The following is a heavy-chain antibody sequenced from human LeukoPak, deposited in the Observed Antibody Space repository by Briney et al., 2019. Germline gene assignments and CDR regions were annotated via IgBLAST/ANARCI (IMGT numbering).Heavy chain of an antibody. CDR2: ISYDGSNK. CDR3: ARLQTHRGHYQYSSSWYYFDY. V-gene: IGHV3-30*03. D-gene: IGHD6-13*01. Sequence: GGSLRLSCAASGFTFSSYGMHWVRQAPGKGLEWVAVISYDGSNKYYADSVKGRFTISRDNSKNTLYLQMNSLRAEDTAVYYCARLQTHRGHYQYSSSWYYFDYWGQGTLVTVSS. CDR1: GFTFSSYG. J-gene: IGHJ4*02.